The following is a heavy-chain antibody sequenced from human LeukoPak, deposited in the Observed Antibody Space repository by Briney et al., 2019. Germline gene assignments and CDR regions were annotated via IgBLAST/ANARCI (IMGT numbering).Heavy chain of an antibody. CDR2: IYLGDSDT. D-gene: IGHD3-10*01. J-gene: IGHJ5*02. Sequence: GESLKISCKGSGYSFPNYWIGWVRQMPGKGLEWMGLIYLGDSDTRYSPSFQGHVTISADKSINTAYLQWSSLKASDTAMYSCARLHGSETFLSYSWFDPWGQGTLVTVSS. CDR3: ARLHGSETFLSYSWFDP. V-gene: IGHV5-51*01. CDR1: GYSFPNYW.